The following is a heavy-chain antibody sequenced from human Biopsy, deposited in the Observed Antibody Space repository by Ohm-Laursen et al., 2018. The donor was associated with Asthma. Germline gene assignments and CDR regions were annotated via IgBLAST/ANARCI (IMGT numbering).Heavy chain of an antibody. D-gene: IGHD3-22*01. CDR1: GFSFDDCA. Sequence: SLRLPCAASGFSFDDCAMHWVRQAPGKGLEWVSSISWNSGNIDYAVSVKGRFTISRDNAKNSLYLQMQSLRSEDTAFYYCAKSADYYDSTDYLDFWGRGTLVTVSS. J-gene: IGHJ4*01. CDR3: AKSADYYDSTDYLDF. CDR2: ISWNSGNI. V-gene: IGHV3-9*01.